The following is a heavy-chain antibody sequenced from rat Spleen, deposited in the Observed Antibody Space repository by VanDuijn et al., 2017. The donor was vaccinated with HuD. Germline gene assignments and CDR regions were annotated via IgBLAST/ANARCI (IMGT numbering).Heavy chain of an antibody. CDR3: ARGGYYRY. J-gene: IGHJ2*01. V-gene: IGHV10-5*01. D-gene: IGHD1-1*01. CDR2: IRTEPNDYAT. Sequence: VQLVESGGGLVQPKESLKISCAASGFTFSNAAMYWVRQAPGKGLQWVARIRTEPNDYATYYADSVKGRFTISRDIAKSTLYLQMDSLRSEDTATYYCARGGYYRYWGQGVMVTVSS. CDR1: GFTFSNAA.